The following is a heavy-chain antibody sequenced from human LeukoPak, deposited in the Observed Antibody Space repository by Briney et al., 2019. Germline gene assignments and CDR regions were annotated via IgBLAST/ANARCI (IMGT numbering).Heavy chain of an antibody. Sequence: GGSLRLSCTASGFSFTTYWMAWVRQAPGKGLEWVANISEDGRHKNYLDSVKGRFTISRDNTKNSVYLQMNSLRAEDTAVYYCARDPPNRFTMIEKDSWGQGILVTVSS. CDR1: GFSFTTYW. D-gene: IGHD3-22*01. J-gene: IGHJ4*02. CDR3: ARDPPNRFTMIEKDS. V-gene: IGHV3-7*01. CDR2: ISEDGRHK.